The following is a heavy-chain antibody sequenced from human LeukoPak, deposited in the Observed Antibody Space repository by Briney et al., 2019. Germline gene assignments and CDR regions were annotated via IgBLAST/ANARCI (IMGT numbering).Heavy chain of an antibody. CDR1: GGSISSSSYY. D-gene: IGHD6-19*01. J-gene: IGHJ3*02. CDR3: ASPRYSSGWYPHRAFDI. V-gene: IGHV4-39*01. CDR2: IYYSGST. Sequence: SETLSLTCTVSGGSISSSSYYWGWIRQPPGKGLEWIGSIYYSGSTYYNPSPKSRVTISVDMSKNQFSLKLSSVTAADTAVYYCASPRYSSGWYPHRAFDIWGQGTMVAVSS.